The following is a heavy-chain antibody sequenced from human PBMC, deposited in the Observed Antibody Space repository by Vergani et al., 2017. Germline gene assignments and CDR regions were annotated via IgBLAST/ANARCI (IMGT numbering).Heavy chain of an antibody. D-gene: IGHD6-19*01. CDR2: IYSGGST. Sequence: EVQLVESGGGLIQPGGSLRLSCAASGFTVSSNYMSWVRQAPGKGLEWVSVIYSGGSTYYADSVKGRFTISRDNSKNTLYLQMNSLRAEDTAVYYCAKAVGIAVAGPDYWGQGTLVTVSS. CDR1: GFTVSSNY. J-gene: IGHJ4*02. V-gene: IGHV3-66*03. CDR3: AKAVGIAVAGPDY.